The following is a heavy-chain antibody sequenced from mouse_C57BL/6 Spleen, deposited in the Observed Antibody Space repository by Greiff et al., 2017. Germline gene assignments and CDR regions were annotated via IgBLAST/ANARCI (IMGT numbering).Heavy chain of an antibody. V-gene: IGHV5-17*01. CDR3: ARRRDDWYFDV. CDR2: ISSGSSTI. D-gene: IGHD3-3*01. J-gene: IGHJ1*03. CDR1: GFTFSDYG. Sequence: DVKLVESGGGLVKPGGSLKLSCAASGFTFSDYGLHWVRQAPEKGLEWVAYISSGSSTIYYADTVKGRFTISRDNAKNTLFLQMTSLRSEDTAMYYCARRRDDWYFDVWGTGTTVTVSS.